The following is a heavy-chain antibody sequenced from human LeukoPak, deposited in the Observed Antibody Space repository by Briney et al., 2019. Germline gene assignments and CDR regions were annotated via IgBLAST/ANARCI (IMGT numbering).Heavy chain of an antibody. D-gene: IGHD4-17*01. CDR2: IYYSGST. Sequence: SETLSLTCTVSGGSISSSSYYWGWIRQPPGKGLEWFGSIYYSGSTYYNPSLKSRFTISVDTYKNQFSLKLSSVTAADTDVYYCARVQKTYGAEYYFDYWGQGTLVTVSS. CDR3: ARVQKTYGAEYYFDY. V-gene: IGHV4-39*07. J-gene: IGHJ4*02. CDR1: GGSISSSSYY.